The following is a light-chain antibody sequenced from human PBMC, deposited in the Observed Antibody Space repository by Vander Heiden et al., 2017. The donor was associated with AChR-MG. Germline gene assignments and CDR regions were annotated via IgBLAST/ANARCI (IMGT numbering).Light chain of an antibody. V-gene: IGLV1-44*01. CDR2: SKN. CDR3: AAWDDSLNGPVV. CDR1: SSNIGSNT. Sequence: QSVLTQPPSASGTPGQRVTISCSGSSSNIGSNTVNWYQQLPGKAPKLLIYSKNQRHSGVPDRFSGSKSGTSASLAISGLQSEDEADYYCAAWDDSLNGPVVFGGGTKLTVL. J-gene: IGLJ2*01.